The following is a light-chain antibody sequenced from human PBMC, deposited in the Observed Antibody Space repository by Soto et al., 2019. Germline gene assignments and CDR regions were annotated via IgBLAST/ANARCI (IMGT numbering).Light chain of an antibody. Sequence: QLVLAQPPSASGTPGQRVTISCSGSSSNIGSNYVCWYQQLPGTPPKVLIYSTNHRPSGVPDRFSGSRSGTSASLAISGLRSEDEADYYCAAWDDSLSVWVFGGGTKLTVL. CDR3: AAWDDSLSVWV. V-gene: IGLV1-47*01. CDR2: STN. CDR1: SSNIGSNY. J-gene: IGLJ3*02.